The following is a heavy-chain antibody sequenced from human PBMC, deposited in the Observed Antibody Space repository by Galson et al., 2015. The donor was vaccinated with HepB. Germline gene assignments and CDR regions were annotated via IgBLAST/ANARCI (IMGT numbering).Heavy chain of an antibody. CDR2: IGNKPNNYAT. D-gene: IGHD3-10*01. J-gene: IGHJ4*02. V-gene: IGHV3-73*01. CDR3: TTSMIQGVIDYYFDS. Sequence: SLRLSCAASGFTFRGSAMHWVRQASGKGLEWVGRIGNKPNNYATAYAASVRGRFIISRDDSKNTAYLQMNSLKTEDTALYYCTTSMIQGVIDYYFDSWGPGTLVTVSS. CDR1: GFTFRGSA.